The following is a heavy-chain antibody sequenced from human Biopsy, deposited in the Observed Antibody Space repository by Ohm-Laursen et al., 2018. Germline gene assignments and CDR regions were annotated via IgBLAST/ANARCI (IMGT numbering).Heavy chain of an antibody. V-gene: IGHV4-39*01. D-gene: IGHD6-6*01. Sequence: SDTLSLTCTVAGGSINSNDYYWGWIRQTPGEGLQWIGSLYHNGHTYENPSLRSRLTLSIDKSKNLFPLRLSSVTAADTAVYYCARHRSSSARNYYHDMDVWGQGTTVTVSS. CDR1: GGSINSNDYY. J-gene: IGHJ6*02. CDR3: ARHRSSSARNYYHDMDV. CDR2: LYHNGHT.